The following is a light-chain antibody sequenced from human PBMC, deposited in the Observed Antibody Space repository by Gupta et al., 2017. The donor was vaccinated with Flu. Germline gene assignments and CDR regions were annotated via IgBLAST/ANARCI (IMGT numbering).Light chain of an antibody. J-gene: IGKJ5*01. Sequence: EIVLTQSTVTLSLSTGERATLSCRASQSVSRYLAWYQHKPGQAPTILIYDVSNRATGIPARFSGSGSGTDFTLTISSLEPDDFAVYYCQQRGNWPPTFGQGTRLEIK. CDR2: DVS. CDR1: QSVSRY. V-gene: IGKV3-11*01. CDR3: QQRGNWPPT.